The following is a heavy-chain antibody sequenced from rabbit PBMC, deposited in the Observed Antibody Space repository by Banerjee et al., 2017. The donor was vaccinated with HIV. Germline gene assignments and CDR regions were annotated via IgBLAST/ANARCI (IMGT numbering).Heavy chain of an antibody. Sequence: QSLEESGGDLVKPGASLTLTCTASEFSFSSAYYMCWVRQAPGKGLEWIACIYAGSSGSTYYASWAKGRFTISKTSSTTVTLQITSLTPADTATYFCARIFYGMDLWGPGTLVTVS. J-gene: IGHJ6*01. CDR3: ARIFYGMDL. CDR1: EFSFSSAYY. CDR2: IYAGSSGST. V-gene: IGHV1S40*01.